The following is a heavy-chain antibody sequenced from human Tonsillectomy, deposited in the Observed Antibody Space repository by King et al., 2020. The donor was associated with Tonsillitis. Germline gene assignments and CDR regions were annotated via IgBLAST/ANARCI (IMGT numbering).Heavy chain of an antibody. Sequence: VQLVESGAEVKKPGSSVKVSCKASGGTFRNYTLSWLRQAPGQGLEWMGGIIPMFPTTTYAQKFQGRLTITADESSSTAYMQLSSLRSEDTAVYYCATTPGCCDQGFLDGWFVLWGQGTLVTVSS. D-gene: IGHD2-15*01. CDR3: ATTPGCCDQGFLDGWFVL. CDR2: IIPMFPTT. CDR1: GGTFRNYT. V-gene: IGHV1-69*01. J-gene: IGHJ5*02.